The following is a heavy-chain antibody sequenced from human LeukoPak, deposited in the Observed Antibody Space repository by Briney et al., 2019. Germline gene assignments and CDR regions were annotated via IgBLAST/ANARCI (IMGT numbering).Heavy chain of an antibody. CDR2: IHPTDSDT. CDR1: GYSSPSYW. J-gene: IGHJ3*02. Sequence: GESRKISCKGSGYSSPSYWIGWVRQMPGKGLEWMGIIHPTDSDTRYSPSFQGQVTISADKSTSTAYLQWSSLKASDTAMYYCARRVDGFDIWGQGTMVTVSS. V-gene: IGHV5-51*01. CDR3: ARRVDGFDI.